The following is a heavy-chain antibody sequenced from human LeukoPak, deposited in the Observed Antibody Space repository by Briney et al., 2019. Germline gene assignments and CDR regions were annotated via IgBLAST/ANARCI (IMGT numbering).Heavy chain of an antibody. J-gene: IGHJ3*02. CDR3: ARIGIGDAFDI. V-gene: IGHV4-59*11. CDR1: GGSISSHY. D-gene: IGHD1-14*01. Sequence: SETLSLTCTVSGGSISSHYWSWIRQPPGKGLEWIGYIYYSGTTKYNPSLKSRVTLLVDTSKNQFSLKLSSVTAADTAVYYCARIGIGDAFDIWGQGTMVTVSS. CDR2: IYYSGTT.